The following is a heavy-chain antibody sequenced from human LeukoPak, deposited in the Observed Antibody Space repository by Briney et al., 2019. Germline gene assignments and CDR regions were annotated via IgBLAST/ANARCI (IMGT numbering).Heavy chain of an antibody. CDR1: GGPISSSNW. J-gene: IGHJ4*02. CDR2: IYHSGST. CDR3: ASYGYYGSGSYYSIPYYFDY. D-gene: IGHD3-10*01. V-gene: IGHV4-4*02. Sequence: RPSETLSLTCAVSGGPISSSNWWTWVRQPPGKGLEWIGEIYHSGSTNYNPSLKSRVTISVDKSKDQFSLKLGSVTAADSAVYYCASYGYYGSGSYYSIPYYFDYWGQGTLVTVSS.